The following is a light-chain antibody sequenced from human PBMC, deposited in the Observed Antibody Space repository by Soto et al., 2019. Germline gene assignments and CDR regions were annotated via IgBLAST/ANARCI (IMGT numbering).Light chain of an antibody. CDR2: DAS. Sequence: EIVLTQSPATLSLSPGERATLSCRASQSVSSYLAGYQQKPGQAPRLLIYDASNRATGIPARFSGSGSGTDFTLTISSLEPEDFAVYYCQQRSNWPLTFGGGIKVEIK. CDR1: QSVSSY. CDR3: QQRSNWPLT. V-gene: IGKV3-11*01. J-gene: IGKJ4*01.